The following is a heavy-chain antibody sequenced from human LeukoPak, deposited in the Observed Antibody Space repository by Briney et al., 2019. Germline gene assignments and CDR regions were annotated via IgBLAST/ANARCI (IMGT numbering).Heavy chain of an antibody. CDR2: INHSGRT. CDR3: ARDSTMVRGVIGYFDC. D-gene: IGHD3-10*01. J-gene: IGHJ4*02. V-gene: IGHV4-34*01. CDR1: GGSFSGYC. Sequence: PSETLSLTCAVYGGSFSGYCWSWIRQPPGKGLEWIGEINHSGRTNYNPSLKSRVTISVDTSKNQFSLKVFSVTAADTAVYYCARDSTMVRGVIGYFDCWGQGTLVTVSS.